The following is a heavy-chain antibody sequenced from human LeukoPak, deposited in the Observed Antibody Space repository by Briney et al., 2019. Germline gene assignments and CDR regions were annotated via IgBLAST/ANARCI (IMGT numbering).Heavy chain of an antibody. D-gene: IGHD3-22*01. CDR3: AREPITMIVENDAFDI. J-gene: IGHJ3*02. Sequence: GASVKVSCKASGYTFTGYYMHWVRQAPGQGLEWMGWMNPNSGNTGYAQKFQGRVTITRNTSISTAYMELSSLRSEDTAVYYCAREPITMIVENDAFDIWGQGTMVTVSS. CDR2: MNPNSGNT. CDR1: GYTFTGYY. V-gene: IGHV1-8*03.